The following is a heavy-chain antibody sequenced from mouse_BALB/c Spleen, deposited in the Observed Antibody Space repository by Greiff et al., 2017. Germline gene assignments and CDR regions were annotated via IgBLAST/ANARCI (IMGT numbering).Heavy chain of an antibody. Sequence: DVMLVESGGGLVKLGGSLKLSCAASGFTFSSYYMSWVRQTPEKRLELVAAINSNGGSTYYPDTVKGRFTISRDNAKNTLYLQMSSLKSEDTALYYCARQTPYAMDYWGQGTSVTVSS. CDR1: GFTFSSYY. CDR2: INSNGGST. J-gene: IGHJ4*01. V-gene: IGHV5-6-2*01. CDR3: ARQTPYAMDY.